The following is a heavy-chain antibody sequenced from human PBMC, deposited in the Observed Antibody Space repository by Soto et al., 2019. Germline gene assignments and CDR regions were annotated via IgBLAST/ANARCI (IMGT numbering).Heavy chain of an antibody. CDR3: AKVIRADSTSSNFYYYSGLDV. V-gene: IGHV3-30*18. CDR1: GFTFSTYG. D-gene: IGHD6-6*01. CDR2: ISNNGINK. Sequence: GWSLRLSCAASGFTFSTYGMHWVRQAPGKGLEWLAVISNNGINKYYADSVKGRFTISRDNSRDTLFLQMNSLRGEDTAIYYCAKVIRADSTSSNFYYYSGLDVWGQGTTVTVSS. J-gene: IGHJ6*02.